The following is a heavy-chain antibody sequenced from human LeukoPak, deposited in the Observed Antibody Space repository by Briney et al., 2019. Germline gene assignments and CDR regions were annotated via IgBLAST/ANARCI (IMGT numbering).Heavy chain of an antibody. J-gene: IGHJ4*02. CDR2: TYYRSKWFQ. V-gene: IGHV6-1*01. CDR1: GDSVSSNGVA. Sequence: SQTLSLTCVISGDSVSSNGVAWNWIRQSPSRGLEWLRRTYYRSKWFQDYALSLRGRITINPDTPKNLFSLQLDSVTPEDTAVYFCARESCSGGTCFDYWGQGTLVTVSS. D-gene: IGHD2-15*01. CDR3: ARESCSGGTCFDY.